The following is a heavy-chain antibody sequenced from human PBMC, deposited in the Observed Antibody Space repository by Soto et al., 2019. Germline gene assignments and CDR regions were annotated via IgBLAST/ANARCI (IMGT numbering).Heavy chain of an antibody. CDR3: ARLYYYGSGSQDSYYYYGMDV. CDR1: GGTFSSYA. V-gene: IGHV1-69*01. Sequence: QVQLVQSGAEVKKPGSSVQVSCKASGGTFSSYAISWVRQAPGQGLEWMGGIIPIFGTANYAQKLQGRVTITADESTSTAYMELSSLRSEDTAVYYCARLYYYGSGSQDSYYYYGMDVWGQGTTGTVSS. CDR2: IIPIFGTA. D-gene: IGHD3-10*01. J-gene: IGHJ6*02.